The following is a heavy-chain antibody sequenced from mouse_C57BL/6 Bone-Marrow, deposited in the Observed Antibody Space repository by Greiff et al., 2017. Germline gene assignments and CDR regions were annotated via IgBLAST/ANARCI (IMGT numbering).Heavy chain of an antibody. D-gene: IGHD1-1*01. CDR2: ISDGGSYT. J-gene: IGHJ4*01. CDR1: GFTFSSYA. V-gene: IGHV5-4*01. Sequence: EVKLVESGGGLVKPGGSLKLSCAASGFTFSSYAMSWVRQTREKRLEWVATISDGGSYTYYPDNVKGRFTITRDNAKNNLYLQMSHLKSDDTAMYYGARDRYYGSIYAMDYWGQGTSVTVSS. CDR3: ARDRYYGSIYAMDY.